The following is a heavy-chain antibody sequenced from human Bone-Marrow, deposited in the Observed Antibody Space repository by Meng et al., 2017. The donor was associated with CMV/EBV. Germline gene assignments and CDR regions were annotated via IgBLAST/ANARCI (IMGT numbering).Heavy chain of an antibody. D-gene: IGHD3-10*01. V-gene: IGHV3-21*01. CDR2: ISSSSSYI. CDR3: ANFMVRGVIPS. CDR1: GFTFSSYS. J-gene: IGHJ5*02. Sequence: GQLVESGGXLVKPVXSLGLSCAASGFTFSSYSMNWVRQAPGKGLEWVSSISSSSSYIYYADSVKGRFTISRDNAKNSLYLQMNSLRAEDTAVYYCANFMVRGVIPSWCPGTLVTVSS.